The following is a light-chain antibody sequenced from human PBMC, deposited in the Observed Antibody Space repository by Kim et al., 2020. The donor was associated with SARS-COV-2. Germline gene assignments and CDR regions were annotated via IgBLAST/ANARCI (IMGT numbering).Light chain of an antibody. CDR1: SSNIGRNA. V-gene: IGLV1-44*01. CDR3: AALDDSLNGWV. J-gene: IGLJ3*02. Sequence: GQRVTISCSRSSSNIGRNAVNWYQQLPGTAPSLLIYINNERPSGVPDRFSGAKSGTSAALAISGLQSDDEADYYCAALDDSLNGWVFGGGTQLTVL. CDR2: INN.